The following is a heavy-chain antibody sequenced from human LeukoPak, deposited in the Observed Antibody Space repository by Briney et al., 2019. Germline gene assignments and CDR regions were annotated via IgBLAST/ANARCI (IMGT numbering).Heavy chain of an antibody. CDR3: AGSAGFNWFDP. Sequence: DSVKGRFTISRDNAKNTLYLQMNSLRAEDTAVYYCAGSAGFNWFDPWGQGTLVTVSS. D-gene: IGHD3-10*01. J-gene: IGHJ5*02. V-gene: IGHV3-74*01.